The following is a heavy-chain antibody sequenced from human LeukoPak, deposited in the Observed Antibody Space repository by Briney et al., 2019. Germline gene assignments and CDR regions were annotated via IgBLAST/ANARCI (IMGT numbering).Heavy chain of an antibody. CDR1: GGTFSSYA. D-gene: IGHD5-12*01. Sequence: SVKVSCKASGGTFSSYAISWVRQAPGQGLEWMGRIIPIFGIANYAQKFQGRVTITADKSTSTAYMELSSLRSEDTAVYYCARETDLGGYDPFDYWGQGTLVTVSS. J-gene: IGHJ4*02. V-gene: IGHV1-69*04. CDR2: IIPIFGIA. CDR3: ARETDLGGYDPFDY.